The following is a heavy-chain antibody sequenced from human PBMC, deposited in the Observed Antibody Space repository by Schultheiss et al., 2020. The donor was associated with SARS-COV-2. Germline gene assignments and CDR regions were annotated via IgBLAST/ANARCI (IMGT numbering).Heavy chain of an antibody. CDR1: GGSISSYY. J-gene: IGHJ4*02. V-gene: IGHV4-59*01. Sequence: SETLSLTCTVSGGSISSYYWSWIRQPPGKGLEWIGYIYYSGSTYYNPSLKSRVTISVDTSKNQFSLKLSSVTAADTAVYYCARGVSVDLAQQLVQPRDYFDYWGQGTLVTVSS. CDR3: ARGVSVDLAQQLVQPRDYFDY. CDR2: IYYSGST. D-gene: IGHD6-13*01.